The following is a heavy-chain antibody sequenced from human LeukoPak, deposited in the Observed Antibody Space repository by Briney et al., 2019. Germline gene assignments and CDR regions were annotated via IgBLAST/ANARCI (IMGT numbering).Heavy chain of an antibody. Sequence: GGSLRLSCETSGFPFNNYAVSWVRQARGKGPVWVSGINHDGSGTYCADSVRGRFTISRDNAKITLYLQMNSLRAEDAAVYYCTTVFEYWGQGTLVTASS. J-gene: IGHJ4*02. CDR3: TTVFEY. CDR1: GFPFNNYA. V-gene: IGHV3-74*01. CDR2: INHDGSGT.